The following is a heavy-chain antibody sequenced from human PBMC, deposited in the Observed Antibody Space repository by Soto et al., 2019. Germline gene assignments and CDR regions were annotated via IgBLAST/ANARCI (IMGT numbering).Heavy chain of an antibody. Sequence: SETLSLTCTVSGGSISSGDYYWSWIRQPPGKGLEWIGYIYYSGSTYYNPSLKSRVTISVDTSKNQFSLKLSSVTAADTAVYYCARGGVTMVRGVRDEPYYYGMDVWGQGTTVTVSS. V-gene: IGHV4-30-4*01. CDR1: GGSISSGDYY. CDR2: IYYSGST. J-gene: IGHJ6*02. CDR3: ARGGVTMVRGVRDEPYYYGMDV. D-gene: IGHD3-10*01.